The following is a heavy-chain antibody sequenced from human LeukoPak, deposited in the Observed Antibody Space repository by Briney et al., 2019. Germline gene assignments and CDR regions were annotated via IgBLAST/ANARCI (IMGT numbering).Heavy chain of an antibody. CDR2: ISSGSSFT. V-gene: IGHV3-21*01. D-gene: IGHD3-10*01. CDR3: ARDSSGSDHFDN. Sequence: GGSLRLSCAASGFTFSSYAMSWVRQAPGKGLEWVSSISSGSSFTYYADSVKGRFTISRDNAKNSLYLQMNSLRAEDTAVYYCARDSSGSDHFDNWGQGTLVTVSS. J-gene: IGHJ4*02. CDR1: GFTFSSYA.